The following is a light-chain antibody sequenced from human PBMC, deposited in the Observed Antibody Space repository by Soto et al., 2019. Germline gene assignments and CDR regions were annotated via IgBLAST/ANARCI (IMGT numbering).Light chain of an antibody. V-gene: IGKV1-5*01. CDR2: DAS. J-gene: IGKJ1*01. CDR3: QRYNSYSRT. Sequence: DIQMTQSPSTLSASVGDSVTITCRASQNVNNWVAWYQQKRGKAPRFLIYDASSLESGVPSRFSGSGSGTDFTLTISSLQPDDFATYYCQRYNSYSRTFGQGTKVEIK. CDR1: QNVNNW.